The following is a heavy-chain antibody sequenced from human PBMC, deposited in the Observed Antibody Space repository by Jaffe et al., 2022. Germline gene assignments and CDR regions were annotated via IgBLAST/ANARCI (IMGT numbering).Heavy chain of an antibody. CDR2: IYYSGNT. CDR3: ARDRGDYLDY. J-gene: IGHJ4*02. V-gene: IGHV4-59*11. D-gene: IGHD3-10*01. CDR1: GGSISNHY. Sequence: QVQLQESGPGLLKPSETLSLTCTVSGGSISNHYWSWIRQPPGKGLEWIGNIYYSGNTNYNPSLKNRVTISIDTSKSQFSLKLNSVTAADTAVYFCARDRGDYLDYWGQGTLVTVSS.